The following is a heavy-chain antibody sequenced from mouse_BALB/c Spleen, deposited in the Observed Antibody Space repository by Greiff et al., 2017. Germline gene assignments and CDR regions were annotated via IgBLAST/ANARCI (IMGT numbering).Heavy chain of an antibody. J-gene: IGHJ3*01. CDR2: IFPGTGTT. Sequence: VQLQQSGAELVKPGASVKLSCKTSGYTFTSYWIQWVKQRPGQGLGWIGEIFPGTGTTYYNEKFKGKATLTIDTSSSTAYMQLSSLTSEDTAVYYCNSLGHFAYWGQGTLVTVSA. D-gene: IGHD3-3*01. CDR1: GYTFTSYW. CDR3: NSLGHFAY. V-gene: IGHV1S132*01.